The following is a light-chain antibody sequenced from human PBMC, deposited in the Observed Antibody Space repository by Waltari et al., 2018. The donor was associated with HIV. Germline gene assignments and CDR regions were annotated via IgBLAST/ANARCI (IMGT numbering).Light chain of an antibody. CDR2: DTY. J-gene: IGLJ3*02. CDR3: ATWDNSLSIGV. CDR1: SPDLRCYL. Sequence: QSVLPQPPSVSAAPGQDVTISCSGSSPDLRCYLVSWYQQFPGTAPRRLIFDTYKRPSGIPDRFSASKSGTSATLDITGLQTGDEADYYCATWDNSLSIGVFGGGTKLTVL. V-gene: IGLV1-51*01.